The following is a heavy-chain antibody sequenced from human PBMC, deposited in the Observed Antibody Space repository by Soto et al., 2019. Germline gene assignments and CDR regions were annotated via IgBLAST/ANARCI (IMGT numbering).Heavy chain of an antibody. CDR2: ISGSGVRT. V-gene: IGHV3-64*02. J-gene: IGHJ4*02. CDR3: ARARCSSGQCYDFDY. D-gene: IGHD2-15*01. CDR1: GFTFSSNK. Sequence: EVQLVESGEGLVQPGGSLRLSCAASGFTFSSNKINWFRQAPGKGLELVSAISGSGVRTYYADSVKGRFTITSDNSKNTVWLQMGSLRAEDMAVYYCARARCSSGQCYDFDYWGRGALVSVSS.